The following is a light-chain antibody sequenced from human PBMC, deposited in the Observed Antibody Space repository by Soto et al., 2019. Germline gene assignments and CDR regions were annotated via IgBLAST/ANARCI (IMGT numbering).Light chain of an antibody. Sequence: GDRVTGTCRASQSISGWLAWYQQKPGKAPKLLIYDVSSLESGVPSRFSGSGSGTEFTLAISSLQPDDFATYYCQQYNSYPWTFGQGSKVDI. CDR1: QSISGW. V-gene: IGKV1-5*01. CDR2: DVS. CDR3: QQYNSYPWT. J-gene: IGKJ1*01.